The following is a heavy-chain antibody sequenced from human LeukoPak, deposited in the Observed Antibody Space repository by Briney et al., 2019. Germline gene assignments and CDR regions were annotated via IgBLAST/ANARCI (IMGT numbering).Heavy chain of an antibody. D-gene: IGHD2-21*02. J-gene: IGHJ4*02. CDR2: MSASGRYI. CDR3: ARDSWEIAYCGDDCYKGYFDL. CDR1: GFAFRNYS. Sequence: GGSLRLSCGASGFAFRNYSMSWVRQGPGKGLEWVSLMSASGRYIYYADSVKGRFTISRDNAKNSLFLQMNALRAEDTALYYCARDSWEIAYCGDDCYKGYFDLWGQGALVTVSS. V-gene: IGHV3-21*01.